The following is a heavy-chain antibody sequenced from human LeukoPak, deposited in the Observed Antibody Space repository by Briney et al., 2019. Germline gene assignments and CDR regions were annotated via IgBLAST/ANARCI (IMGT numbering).Heavy chain of an antibody. Sequence: GGSLRLSCAASGFTFSSYAMNWVRQAPGKGLEWVSTLSGSGGTAYYADSVKGRFTISRDNSKNTLYLQMNSLRAEDTAVYYCARGQGYCSSTSCYYYYYGMDVWGQGTTVTVSS. D-gene: IGHD2-2*01. J-gene: IGHJ6*02. CDR3: ARGQGYCSSTSCYYYYYGMDV. CDR1: GFTFSSYA. CDR2: LSGSGGTA. V-gene: IGHV3-23*01.